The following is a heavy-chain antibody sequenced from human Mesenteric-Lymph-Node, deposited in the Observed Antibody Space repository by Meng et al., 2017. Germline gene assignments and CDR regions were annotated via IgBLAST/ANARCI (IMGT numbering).Heavy chain of an antibody. CDR3: ARAKATGSTNDAFDV. Sequence: LRLSCTVSGGSISSGSYYWSWIRQPAGRGLEWIGRIYTSGSAHYNPSLKSPVTISADTSKNQFSLKLTSVTAADTAVYYCARAKATGSTNDAFDVWGQGTMVTVSS. D-gene: IGHD1-1*01. J-gene: IGHJ3*01. V-gene: IGHV4-61*02. CDR2: IYTSGSA. CDR1: GGSISSGSYY.